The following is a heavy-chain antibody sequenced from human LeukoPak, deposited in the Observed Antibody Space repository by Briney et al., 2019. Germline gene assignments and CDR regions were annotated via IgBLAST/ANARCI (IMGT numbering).Heavy chain of an antibody. CDR2: IYSGGST. D-gene: IGHD1-26*01. J-gene: IGHJ4*02. V-gene: IGHV3-53*01. CDR3: ARAGGTSKYYFDY. CDR1: GFTVSSNY. Sequence: GGSLRLSCAASGFTVSSNYVSWVRQAPGKGLEWVSVIYSGGSTYYADSVKGRFTISRDDSKNTLYLQMNSLRAEDTAVYYCARAGGTSKYYFDYWGQGTLVTVSS.